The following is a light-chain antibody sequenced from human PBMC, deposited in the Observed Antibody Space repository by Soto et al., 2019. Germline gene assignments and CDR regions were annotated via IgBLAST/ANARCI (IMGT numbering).Light chain of an antibody. CDR2: KAS. J-gene: IGKJ2*01. Sequence: DVEMTQSPSTLPTSIGDRVTINCRASQNVSNWLAWYQQKRGKAPKLLIYKASRLESGVPSRFSASGSGTDFTLTINSLQSDDFATYFCQQYSKESTFGQGTKLEIK. CDR3: QQYSKEST. CDR1: QNVSNW. V-gene: IGKV1-5*03.